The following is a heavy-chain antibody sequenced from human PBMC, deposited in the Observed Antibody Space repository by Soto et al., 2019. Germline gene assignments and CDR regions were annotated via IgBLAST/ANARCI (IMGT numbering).Heavy chain of an antibody. CDR3: ARAGEPYYFDY. CDR1: GGSISSYY. V-gene: IGHV4-59*01. J-gene: IGHJ4*02. CDR2: IYYSGST. Sequence: SETLSLTCTVSGGSISSYYWSWIRQPPGKGLEWIGYIYYSGSTNYNPSLKSRVTISVDTSKNQFSLKLSSVTAADTAVYYCARAGEPYYFDYWGQGTLVTVSS.